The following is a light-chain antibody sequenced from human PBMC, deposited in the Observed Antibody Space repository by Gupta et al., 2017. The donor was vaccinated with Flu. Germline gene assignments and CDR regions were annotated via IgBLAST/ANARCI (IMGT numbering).Light chain of an antibody. V-gene: IGKV1-9*01. Sequence: DFRLTQSPSFLPASVGDRVTITCRASQGISRYLAWYQQKPGKAPKLLIYGASTLKSGVPSRFSGSGSGTEFTLTISSLQLEDFATYYCQQLNLYPHSLGQGTKLEI. CDR2: GAS. CDR3: QQLNLYPHS. J-gene: IGKJ2*03. CDR1: QGISRY.